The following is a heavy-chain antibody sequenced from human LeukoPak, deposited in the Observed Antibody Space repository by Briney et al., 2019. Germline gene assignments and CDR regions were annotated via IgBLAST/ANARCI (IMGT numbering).Heavy chain of an antibody. Sequence: PSETLSLTCTVSGGSISSSNWWGWVRQPPGKGLECIGEIHHSGTTNYNPSLKSRVTISVDKSKNQFSLKLNSVTAADTAVYFCARDTVTYPYYFDYWGQGTLVTVSS. V-gene: IGHV4-4*02. J-gene: IGHJ4*02. D-gene: IGHD3-16*01. CDR2: IHHSGTT. CDR1: GGSISSSNW. CDR3: ARDTVTYPYYFDY.